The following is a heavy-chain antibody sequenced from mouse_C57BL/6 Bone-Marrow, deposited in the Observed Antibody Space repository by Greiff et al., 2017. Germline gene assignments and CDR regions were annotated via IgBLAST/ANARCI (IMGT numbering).Heavy chain of an antibody. CDR1: GYAFRSSW. CDR3: ARCYGSSKYYYAMDY. V-gene: IGHV1-82*01. D-gene: IGHD1-1*01. Sequence: VQLQQSGPELVKPGASVTISCKASGYAFRSSWMNWVKQRPGKGLEWIGRIYPGDGDTNYNGKFKGKAALTADKSSSTAYMQLSSLTPEDSAVYFCARCYGSSKYYYAMDYWGQGTAVTVSS. J-gene: IGHJ4*01. CDR2: IYPGDGDT.